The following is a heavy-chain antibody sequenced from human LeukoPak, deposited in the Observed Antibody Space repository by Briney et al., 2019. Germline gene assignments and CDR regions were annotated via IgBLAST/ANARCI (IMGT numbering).Heavy chain of an antibody. CDR3: ARVSYSSSFYYYYYYMDV. CDR1: GFTVSSNY. Sequence: PGGSLRLSCAASGFTVSSNYMSWVRQAPGKGLEWVSVIYSGGSTYYADSVKGRFTISRDNPKNTLYLQMNSLRAEDTAVYYCARVSYSSSFYYYYYYMDVRGKGTTVTVSS. D-gene: IGHD6-6*01. J-gene: IGHJ6*03. CDR2: IYSGGST. V-gene: IGHV3-53*01.